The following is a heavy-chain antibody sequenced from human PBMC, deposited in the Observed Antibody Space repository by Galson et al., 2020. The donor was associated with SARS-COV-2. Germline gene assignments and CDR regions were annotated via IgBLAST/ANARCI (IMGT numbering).Heavy chain of an antibody. CDR3: AREGSSGYYENYFDY. J-gene: IGHJ4*02. Sequence: SETLSLTCAVSGGSISSGGYSWSWIRQPPGKGLEWIGYIYYSGSTYYNPSLKSRVTISVDTSKNQFSLKLSSVTAADTAVYYCAREGSSGYYENYFDYWGQGTLVTVSS. CDR2: IYYSGST. CDR1: GGSISSGGYS. D-gene: IGHD3-22*01. V-gene: IGHV4-30-4*07.